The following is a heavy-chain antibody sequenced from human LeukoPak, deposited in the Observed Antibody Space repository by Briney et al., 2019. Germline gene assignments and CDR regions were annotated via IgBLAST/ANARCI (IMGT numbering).Heavy chain of an antibody. D-gene: IGHD5-12*01. CDR2: ISKSGSS. Sequence: SETLSLTCTVSGGSISSYYWSWIRQPPGKGLEWIGYISKSGSSYYSPSLKSRVTISVDTSKKHFSLTLNSVTAADTAVYYCAREKNSAYDFIDYWGQGILVTVSS. V-gene: IGHV4-30-4*01. J-gene: IGHJ4*02. CDR1: GGSISSYY. CDR3: AREKNSAYDFIDY.